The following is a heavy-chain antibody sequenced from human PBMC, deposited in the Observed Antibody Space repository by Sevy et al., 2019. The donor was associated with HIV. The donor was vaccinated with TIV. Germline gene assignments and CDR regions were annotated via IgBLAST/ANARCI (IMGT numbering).Heavy chain of an antibody. CDR2: ISYDGSNK. Sequence: GGSLRLSCAASGFTFGSYAMHWVRQAPGKGLEWVAVISYDGSNKYYADSVKGRFTISRDNAKNTLYLQMNSLRAEDTAVYYCARDGNFWSGYSLYYYYMDVWGKGTTVTVSS. V-gene: IGHV3-30-3*01. J-gene: IGHJ6*03. D-gene: IGHD3-3*01. CDR1: GFTFGSYA. CDR3: ARDGNFWSGYSLYYYYMDV.